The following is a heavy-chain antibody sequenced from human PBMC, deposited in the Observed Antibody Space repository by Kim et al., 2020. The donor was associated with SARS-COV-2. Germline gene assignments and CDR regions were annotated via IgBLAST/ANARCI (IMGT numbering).Heavy chain of an antibody. J-gene: IGHJ3*01. CDR2: ISWNSGTI. CDR1: GFTFDDYA. D-gene: IGHD3-22*01. CDR3: AKDRGGSGYFPDAFDV. V-gene: IGHV3-9*01. Sequence: GGSLRLSCAASGFTFDDYAMHWVRQAPGKGLEWVSGISWNSGTIVYAVSVKGRFTISRDDAKNSLYLQMNSLRAEDTALYYCAKDRGGSGYFPDAFDVWGQGTMVTVSS.